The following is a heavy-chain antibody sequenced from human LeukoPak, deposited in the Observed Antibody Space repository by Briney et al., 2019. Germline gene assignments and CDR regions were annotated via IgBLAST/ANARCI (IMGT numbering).Heavy chain of an antibody. J-gene: IGHJ4*02. CDR1: GGAFSGYS. D-gene: IGHD3-16*01. CDR3: ARGRSYEYGDYDY. V-gene: IGHV4-34*01. CDR2: IDPNGTT. Sequence: SETLSLTCAVYGGAFSGYSWSWIRQPPGKGLEWIGEIDPNGTTNYNPSLKSRVIVSVDTSKNQFSLNPNSVTAADTALYYCARGRSYEYGDYDYWGQGTLVTVSS.